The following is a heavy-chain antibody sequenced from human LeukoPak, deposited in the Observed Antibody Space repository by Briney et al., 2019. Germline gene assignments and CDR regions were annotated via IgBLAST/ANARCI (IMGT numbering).Heavy chain of an antibody. CDR2: IIPIFVTA. Sequence: GASVKVSCKASGGTFSSYAISWVRQAPGQGLEWMGGIIPIFVTANYAQKFQGRVTITADESTSTAYMELSSLRSEDTAVYYCARGPPAFFIAAAGTGSWFDPWGQGTLVTVSS. CDR3: ARGPPAFFIAAAGTGSWFDP. CDR1: GGTFSSYA. D-gene: IGHD6-13*01. V-gene: IGHV1-69*13. J-gene: IGHJ5*02.